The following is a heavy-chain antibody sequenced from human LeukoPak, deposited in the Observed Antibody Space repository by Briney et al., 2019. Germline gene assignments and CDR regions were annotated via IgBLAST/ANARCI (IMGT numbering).Heavy chain of an antibody. J-gene: IGHJ3*01. Sequence: GGSLRLSCVPSRFSLSTYWMHRVRQVPGPRRVGVSRVNGDVRSENYADSLSGRFSTSRDNTHNTQYLQIDSLICEHPAQYCCAKVQILTDDVFNLWGQGTMVTVSS. CDR2: VNGDVRSE. V-gene: IGHV3-74*01. CDR3: AKVQILTDDVFNL. CDR1: RFSLSTYW. D-gene: IGHD2/OR15-2a*01.